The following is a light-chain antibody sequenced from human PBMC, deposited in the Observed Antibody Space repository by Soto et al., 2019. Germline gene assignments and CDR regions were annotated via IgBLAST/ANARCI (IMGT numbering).Light chain of an antibody. CDR2: WAS. Sequence: DIHMTQSPATLSASVGDRVTITCRASQSISTWLAWYQQKLGKASKLLIYWASSLESGVPSRFSGSGSGTEFTLTISSLQPDDFATYYCQHYTTYSGTFGPGTKVDIK. CDR3: QHYTTYSGT. CDR1: QSISTW. J-gene: IGKJ3*01. V-gene: IGKV1-5*03.